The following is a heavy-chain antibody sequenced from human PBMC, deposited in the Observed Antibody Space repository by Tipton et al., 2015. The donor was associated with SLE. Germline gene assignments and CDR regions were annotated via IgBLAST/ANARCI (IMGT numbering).Heavy chain of an antibody. V-gene: IGHV3-9*03. Sequence: SLRLSCAASGFTFDDYAMHWVRQAPGKGLEWVSGINWNGDKIGYADSVRGRFTISRDNAKSSLYLQMNSLRPDDMALYYCARDSRHFEPVCYMDVWGRGTTVTI. J-gene: IGHJ6*03. CDR1: GFTFDDYA. CDR2: INWNGDKI. D-gene: IGHD3-9*01. CDR3: ARDSRHFEPVCYMDV.